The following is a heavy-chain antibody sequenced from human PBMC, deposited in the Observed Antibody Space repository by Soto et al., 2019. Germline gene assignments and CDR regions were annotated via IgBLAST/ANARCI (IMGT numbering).Heavy chain of an antibody. D-gene: IGHD2-15*01. Sequence: QVQLVESGGGVVQPGRSLRLCCAASGFTFSSYGMHWVRQAPGKGLEWVAVIWYDGSNKYYADSVKGRFTISRDNSKNTLYLQMNSLRAEDTAVYYCARVPYAADAFDIWGQGTMVTVSS. CDR1: GFTFSSYG. J-gene: IGHJ3*02. CDR2: IWYDGSNK. CDR3: ARVPYAADAFDI. V-gene: IGHV3-33*01.